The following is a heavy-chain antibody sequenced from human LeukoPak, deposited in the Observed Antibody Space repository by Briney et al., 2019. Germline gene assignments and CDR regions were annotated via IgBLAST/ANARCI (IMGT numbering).Heavy chain of an antibody. CDR2: IGTAGDT. J-gene: IGHJ3*02. CDR3: ARVVIEGAFEI. V-gene: IGHV3-13*01. Sequence: PGGSLRLSCAASGFTFSSYDMHWVRQATGKGLEWVSAIGTAGDTYYPGSVKGRFTISRENAKNSLYLQMNSLRAGDTAVYYCARVVIEGAFEIWGQGTMVTVSS. CDR1: GFTFSSYD.